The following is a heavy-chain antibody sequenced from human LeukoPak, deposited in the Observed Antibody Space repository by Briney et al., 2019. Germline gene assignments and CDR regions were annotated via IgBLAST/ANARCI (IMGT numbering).Heavy chain of an antibody. CDR2: IYYSGST. D-gene: IGHD6-13*01. CDR3: ARLRDSSSWYVFDY. Sequence: KASETLSLTCTVSGGSISSSSYYWGWIRQPPGKGLEWIGSIYYSGSTYYNPPLKSRVTISVDTSKNQFSLKLSSVTAADTAVYYCARLRDSSSWYVFDYWGQGTLVTVSS. J-gene: IGHJ4*02. V-gene: IGHV4-39*01. CDR1: GGSISSSSYY.